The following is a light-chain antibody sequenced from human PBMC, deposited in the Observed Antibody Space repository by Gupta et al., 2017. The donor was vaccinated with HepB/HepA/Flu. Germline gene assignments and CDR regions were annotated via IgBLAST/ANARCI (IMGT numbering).Light chain of an antibody. V-gene: IGLV2-18*02. CDR3: TSYTTSSTYV. J-gene: IGLJ1*01. CDR2: EVS. CDR1: SSDVGTYNR. Sequence: QSALTQPPSVSGSPGQSVTISCTGTSSDVGTYNRFSWYQQPPGTAPKLMIYEVSNRPSGVPDRLSASKSGYTASLTISGLQAEDEADYYCTSYTTSSTYVFGTGTKLTGL.